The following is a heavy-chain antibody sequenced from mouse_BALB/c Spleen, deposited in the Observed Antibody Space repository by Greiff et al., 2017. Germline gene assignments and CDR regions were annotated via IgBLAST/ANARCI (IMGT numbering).Heavy chain of an antibody. Sequence: VQLKQSGPELVKPGASVKMSCKASGYTFTSYVMHWVKQKPGQGLEWIGYINPYNDGTKYNEKFKGKATLTSDKSSSTAYMELSSLTSEDSAVYYCAREGYYGSSYSWFAYWGQGTLVTVSA. CDR3: AREGYYGSSYSWFAY. D-gene: IGHD1-1*01. CDR1: GYTFTSYV. CDR2: INPYNDGT. J-gene: IGHJ3*01. V-gene: IGHV1-14*01.